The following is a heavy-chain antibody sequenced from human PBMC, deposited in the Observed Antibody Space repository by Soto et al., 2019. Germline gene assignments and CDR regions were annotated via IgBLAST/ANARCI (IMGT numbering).Heavy chain of an antibody. D-gene: IGHD3-3*01. CDR1: GYTFTRYY. J-gene: IGHJ6*02. CDR2: MNPNSGNT. Sequence: ASVKVSCKASGYTFTRYYINWVRQATGQGLEWMGWMNPNSGNTGYAQKFQGRVTMTRNTSISTAYMELSSLRSEDTAVYYCARGHYGFWSGYYKDYYYGMDVWGQGTTVTVSS. CDR3: ARGHYGFWSGYYKDYYYGMDV. V-gene: IGHV1-8*01.